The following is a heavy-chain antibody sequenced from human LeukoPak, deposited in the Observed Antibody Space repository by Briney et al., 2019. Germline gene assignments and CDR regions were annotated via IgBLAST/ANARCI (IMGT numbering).Heavy chain of an antibody. CDR1: GFTFSSYA. Sequence: GGSLRLSCAASGFTFSSYAMSWVRQAPGKGLEWVSAISGSGGSTYYADSVKGRFTISRDNSKNTLYLQVNSLRAEDTAVYYCAKDRHFLYYFDYWGQGTLVTVSS. J-gene: IGHJ4*02. V-gene: IGHV3-23*01. D-gene: IGHD3-3*02. CDR3: AKDRHFLYYFDY. CDR2: ISGSGGST.